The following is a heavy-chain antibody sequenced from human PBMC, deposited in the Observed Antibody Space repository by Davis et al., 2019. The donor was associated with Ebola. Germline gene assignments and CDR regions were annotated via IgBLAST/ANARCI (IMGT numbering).Heavy chain of an antibody. D-gene: IGHD3-16*01. Sequence: GGSLRLSCADSVITFSSYAMTWVRQAPGKGLEWVSAISGSGGNTYYADSVKGRFTISRDNAKNSIYLHMNSLRDEDTAVYYCARDRPYYDPSAYHPFGAFDVWGLGTMVTVSS. J-gene: IGHJ3*01. CDR2: ISGSGGNT. CDR3: ARDRPYYDPSAYHPFGAFDV. V-gene: IGHV3-23*01. CDR1: VITFSSYA.